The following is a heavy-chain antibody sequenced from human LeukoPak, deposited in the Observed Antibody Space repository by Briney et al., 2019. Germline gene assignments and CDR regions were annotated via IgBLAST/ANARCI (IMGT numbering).Heavy chain of an antibody. V-gene: IGHV4-39*01. CDR3: ARLPSLTDPGDY. CDR1: GGSISSSSYY. CDR2: IYYSGST. D-gene: IGHD3-10*01. Sequence: ASETLSLTCTVSGGSISSSSYYWGWIRQPPGKGLEWIGSIYYSGSTYYNPSLKSRVTISVDTSKNQFSLKLSSVTAADTAVYYCARLPSLTDPGDYWGQGTLVTVSS. J-gene: IGHJ4*02.